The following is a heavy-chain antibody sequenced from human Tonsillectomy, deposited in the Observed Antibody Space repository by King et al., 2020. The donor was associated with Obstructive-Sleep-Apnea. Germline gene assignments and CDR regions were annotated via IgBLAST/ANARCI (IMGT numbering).Heavy chain of an antibody. D-gene: IGHD2-21*01. CDR2: IYSSGSV. J-gene: IGHJ3*02. CDR3: ARGSLRIPPDAFDI. CDR1: GGSISSNY. V-gene: IGHV4-4*07. Sequence: VQLQESGPGLVKHSETLSLTCTVSGGSISSNYWSCIRQPAGKGLEWIGRIYSSGSVNYYPSLRSRVTMSVDTSKNQFSLKLSSVTAADTAVYYCARGSLRIPPDAFDIWVQGTMVTVSS.